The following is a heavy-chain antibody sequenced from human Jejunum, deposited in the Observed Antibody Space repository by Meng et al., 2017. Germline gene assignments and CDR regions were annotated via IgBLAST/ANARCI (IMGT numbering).Heavy chain of an antibody. V-gene: IGHV1-46*01. Sequence: VQLGQSGAEVKKPGASVQVSCQASGYTFTKSYMHWVRQVAGQGLEWMGIINTSVGYTSHAQKFQGRVTMTRDTSTSTVHMEVSSLRSADTAVYYCARASRVLGGFDYWGQGTLVTVSS. J-gene: IGHJ4*02. D-gene: IGHD3-16*01. CDR1: GYTFTKSY. CDR3: ARASRVLGGFDY. CDR2: INTSVGYT.